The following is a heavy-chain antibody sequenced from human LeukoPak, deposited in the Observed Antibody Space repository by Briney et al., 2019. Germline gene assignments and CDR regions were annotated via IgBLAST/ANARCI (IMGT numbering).Heavy chain of an antibody. CDR2: FSYSGSP. CDR1: GGSISSINYY. V-gene: IGHV4-39*01. Sequence: SETLSLTCTVSGGSISSINYYWGWVRQPPGMGLEWIGSFSYSGSPYYNPSLDGRVTTSVDTSKNQFSLRLSSVTAADTAVYYCARHIPSHCSGGTCYSDFWGQGTLVTVSS. J-gene: IGHJ4*02. CDR3: ARHIPSHCSGGTCYSDF. D-gene: IGHD2-15*01.